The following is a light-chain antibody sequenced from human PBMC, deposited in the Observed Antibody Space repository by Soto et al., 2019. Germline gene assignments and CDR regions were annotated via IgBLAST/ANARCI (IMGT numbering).Light chain of an antibody. J-gene: IGKJ2*01. V-gene: IGKV3-15*01. CDR1: QSISSN. CDR2: GAS. CDR3: QRYNNWPRT. Sequence: EIVMTQSPATLSVSPGERATVSGRASQSISSNLAWYQQKPGQAPRLLISGASTRATGIPARFSGSGSGTEFTLTIGSLQSEDFAVYYCQRYNNWPRTFGQGTKREIK.